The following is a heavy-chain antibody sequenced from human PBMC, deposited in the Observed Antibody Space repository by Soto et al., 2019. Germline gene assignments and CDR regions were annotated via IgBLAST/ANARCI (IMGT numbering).Heavy chain of an antibody. D-gene: IGHD6-19*01. J-gene: IGHJ6*02. CDR1: GGSISSSNW. V-gene: IGHV4-4*02. CDR3: AREPMRYSSGWSYYYYGMDV. Sequence: QVQLQESGPGLVKPSGTLSLTCAVSGGSISSSNWWSWVRQPPGKGLEWIGEIYHSGSTNYNPSLKSRVTISVDKSKNQFSLKLSSVTAADTAVYYCAREPMRYSSGWSYYYYGMDVWGQGTTVTVSS. CDR2: IYHSGST.